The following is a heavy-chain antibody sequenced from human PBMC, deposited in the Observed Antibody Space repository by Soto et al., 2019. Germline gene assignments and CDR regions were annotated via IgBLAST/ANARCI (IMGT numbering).Heavy chain of an antibody. D-gene: IGHD5-18*01. V-gene: IGHV3-30*18. CDR1: GFTFRNYG. J-gene: IGHJ4*02. Sequence: QVQLVESGGGVVQPGSSLRLSCAVSGFTFRNYGMHWVRQAPGKGLEWVALISYDGSDQYYGESVKGRFTISRDSSKNTLYLEVSSLRLEDTAVYYCAKVGSYGYGSNSDVEYWGQGTIVTVSS. CDR2: ISYDGSDQ. CDR3: AKVGSYGYGSNSDVEY.